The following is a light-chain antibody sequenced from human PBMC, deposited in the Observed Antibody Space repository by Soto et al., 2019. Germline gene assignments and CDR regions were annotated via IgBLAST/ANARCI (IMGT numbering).Light chain of an antibody. Sequence: ETVLTQSPATLSFSPGERATLSCRASQSVSSYLAWYQQKPGQAPRLLIYGASTRATGIPARFSGSGSGTEFTLTISSLQSEDFAVYYCQQYNNWPPITFGQGTRLEIK. CDR3: QQYNNWPPIT. CDR2: GAS. CDR1: QSVSSY. V-gene: IGKV3-15*01. J-gene: IGKJ5*01.